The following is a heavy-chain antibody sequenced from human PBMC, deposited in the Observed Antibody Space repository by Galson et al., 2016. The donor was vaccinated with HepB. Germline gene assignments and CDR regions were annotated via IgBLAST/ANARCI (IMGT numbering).Heavy chain of an antibody. V-gene: IGHV1-2*02. J-gene: IGHJ3*02. Sequence: SVKVSCKASGYTLTDYYIHWVRQAPGQGLQWVGWINANDGHTNYGHILQGRVTLTMDTSTSTAYMDLRSLTSDATAIYYCATSTGYRSGWGAFDIWGQGTMVTVSS. CDR2: INANDGHT. D-gene: IGHD6-25*01. CDR1: GYTLTDYY. CDR3: ATSTGYRSGWGAFDI.